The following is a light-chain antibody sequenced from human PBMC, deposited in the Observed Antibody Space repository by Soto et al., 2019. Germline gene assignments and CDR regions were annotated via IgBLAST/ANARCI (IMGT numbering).Light chain of an antibody. CDR3: QQYGNLPPST. V-gene: IGKV3D-20*01. Sequence: EIVLTQSPATLSLSPGDRATLSCGASQSVSSRYLAWYQQKPGLAPRLLIYDASTRATGIPDRFSGSGSGTDFTITISRLEPEDFAMYYCQQYGNLPPSTFGQGTKLEIK. CDR2: DAS. J-gene: IGKJ2*02. CDR1: QSVSSRY.